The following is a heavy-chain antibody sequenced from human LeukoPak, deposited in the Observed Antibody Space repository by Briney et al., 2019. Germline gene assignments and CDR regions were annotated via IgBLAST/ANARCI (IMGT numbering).Heavy chain of an antibody. CDR3: ARDDYRGVTNLDP. CDR1: GGSISPYF. CDR2: ISYTGST. D-gene: IGHD3-10*01. V-gene: IGHV4-59*01. Sequence: SETLSLTCTVSGGSISPYFWSWMRQTPGKGLEWIGYISYTGSTNYNPALKSRVTISVDTSKNQFSLQLTSVTAADTAEYYCARDDYRGVTNLDPWGQGTLVTVSS. J-gene: IGHJ5*02.